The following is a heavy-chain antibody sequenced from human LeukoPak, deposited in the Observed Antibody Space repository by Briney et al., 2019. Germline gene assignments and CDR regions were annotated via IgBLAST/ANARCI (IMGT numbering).Heavy chain of an antibody. Sequence: AETLSHTCTVSGGSISRSSYYWGWIRQPPGKGLEWIGSIYYSGSTYYNPSLKSRVTISVDTSKNQFSLKLSSVTAADTAVYYCARHLVTMPFDPWGQGTLVTVSS. J-gene: IGHJ5*02. V-gene: IGHV4-39*01. CDR1: GGSISRSSYY. D-gene: IGHD3-9*01. CDR3: ARHLVTMPFDP. CDR2: IYYSGST.